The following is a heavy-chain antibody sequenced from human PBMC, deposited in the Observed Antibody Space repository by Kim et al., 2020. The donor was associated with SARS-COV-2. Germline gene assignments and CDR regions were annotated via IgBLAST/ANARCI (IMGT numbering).Heavy chain of an antibody. Sequence: GGSLRLSCAASGFTFSSHDMNWVRQAPGKGLEWVSYISKSGGHIYYADSVKGRFTISRYNAKNSLYLQMNSLRAEDTAFYYCAREGTIRGKVSDLDYWGQGTLVTVSS. J-gene: IGHJ4*02. V-gene: IGHV3-48*03. CDR2: ISKSGGHI. D-gene: IGHD3-10*01. CDR3: AREGTIRGKVSDLDY. CDR1: GFTFSSHD.